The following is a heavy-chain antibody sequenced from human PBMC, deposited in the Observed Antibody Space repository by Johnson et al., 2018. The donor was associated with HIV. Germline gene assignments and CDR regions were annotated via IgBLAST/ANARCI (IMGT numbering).Heavy chain of an antibody. V-gene: IGHV3-30*02. CDR3: ARYMVRGGDAFDI. CDR1: GFTFSSYA. D-gene: IGHD3-10*01. J-gene: IGHJ3*02. CDR2: IRYDGTNK. Sequence: QVQLVESGGGLVQPGGSLRLSCAASGFTFSSYAMHWVRQAPGKGLEWVAFIRYDGTNKYYADSVKGRFTISRDNSKNTLYLQMNSLRAEDTAVYYCARYMVRGGDAFDIWGQGTMVTVSS.